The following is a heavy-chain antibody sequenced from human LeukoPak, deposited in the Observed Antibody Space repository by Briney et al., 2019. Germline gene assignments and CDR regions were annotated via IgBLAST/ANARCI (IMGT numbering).Heavy chain of an antibody. CDR1: GFTFDNYA. Sequence: GGSLRLSCAASGFTFDNYAMHWVRHVPGKGLQWVSGITWNSGSIGYADSVKGRFTISRDNAKNSVYLQMNSLRAEDTALYYCAKDRIAVAGRGFDYWGQGTLVTVSS. V-gene: IGHV3-9*01. J-gene: IGHJ4*02. CDR3: AKDRIAVAGRGFDY. CDR2: ITWNSGSI. D-gene: IGHD6-19*01.